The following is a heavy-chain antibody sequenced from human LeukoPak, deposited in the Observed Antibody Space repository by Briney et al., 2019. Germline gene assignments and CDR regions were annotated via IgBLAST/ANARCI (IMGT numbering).Heavy chain of an antibody. J-gene: IGHJ6*03. CDR2: ISSSSSTI. V-gene: IGHV3-48*04. CDR3: AKDLIAAAGTEYYYYMDV. CDR1: GFTFSSYS. D-gene: IGHD6-13*01. Sequence: GGSLRLSCAASGFTFSSYSMNWVRQAPGKGLEWVSYISSSSSTIYYADSVKGRFTISRDNAKNSLYLQMNSLRAEDTAVYYCAKDLIAAAGTEYYYYMDVWGKGTTVTVSS.